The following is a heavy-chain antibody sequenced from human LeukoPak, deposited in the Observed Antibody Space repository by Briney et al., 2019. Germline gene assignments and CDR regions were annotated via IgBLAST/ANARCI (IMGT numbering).Heavy chain of an antibody. D-gene: IGHD2-21*02. CDR1: GFTFNSYG. V-gene: IGHV3-23*01. CDR2: ISGSGGGT. J-gene: IGHJ1*01. CDR3: ARDPTASRHIVVVTATAEYFQH. Sequence: GGSLRLSCAASGFTFNSYGMSWVRQAPGKGLEWVSGISGSGGGTYFADSVKGRSTISRDNSKNTLYLQMNSLRDEDTAVYYCARDPTASRHIVVVTATAEYFQHWGQGTLVTVSS.